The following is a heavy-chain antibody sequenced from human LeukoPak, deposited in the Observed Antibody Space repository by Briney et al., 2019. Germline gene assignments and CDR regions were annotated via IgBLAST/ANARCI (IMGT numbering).Heavy chain of an antibody. CDR3: AKDQRGYYDSVIDVDY. J-gene: IGHJ4*02. CDR2: ISGSGIST. D-gene: IGHD3-22*01. CDR1: GFTVSSNY. Sequence: GGSLRLSCAASGFTVSSNYMSWVRQAPGRGLEWVSAISGSGISTYYADSVKGRFTISRDNSKNTLYLQMNSLRAEDTAIYCCAKDQRGYYDSVIDVDYWGQGTLVTVSS. V-gene: IGHV3-23*01.